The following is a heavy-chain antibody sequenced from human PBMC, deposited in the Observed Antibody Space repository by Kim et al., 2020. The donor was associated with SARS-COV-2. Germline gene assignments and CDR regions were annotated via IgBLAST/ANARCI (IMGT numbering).Heavy chain of an antibody. V-gene: IGHV4-34*01. J-gene: IGHJ5*02. D-gene: IGHD6-13*01. Sequence: SETLSLTCAVYGGSFSGYYWSWIRQPPGKGLEWIGEINHSGSTNYKPSLKSRVTISVDTSKNQFSLKLSSVTAADTAVYYCARGRYSSSWYGGLNWFDP. CDR1: GGSFSGYY. CDR3: ARGRYSSSWYGGLNWFDP. CDR2: INHSGST.